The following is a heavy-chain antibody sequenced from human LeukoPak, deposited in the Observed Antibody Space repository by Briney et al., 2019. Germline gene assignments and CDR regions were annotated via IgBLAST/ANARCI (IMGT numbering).Heavy chain of an antibody. V-gene: IGHV1-18*01. D-gene: IGHD6-13*01. CDR1: GYTFTSYG. CDR2: ISAYNGNT. Sequence: ASVKLSCTASGYTFTSYGISWVRQAPGQGLEWMGWISAYNGNTNYAQKLQGRVTMTTDTSTSTAYMELRSLRSDDTAVYYCARVPSSHSYFDYWGQGTLVTVSS. CDR3: ARVPSSHSYFDY. J-gene: IGHJ4*02.